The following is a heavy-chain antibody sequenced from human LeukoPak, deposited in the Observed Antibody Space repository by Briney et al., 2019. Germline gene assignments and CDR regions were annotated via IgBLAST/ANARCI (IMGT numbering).Heavy chain of an antibody. CDR3: AREEWNLVLNWFDP. CDR1: GDSVSSNSAD. J-gene: IGHJ5*02. CDR2: TYYRSKWYN. D-gene: IGHD3-3*01. Sequence: SQTLSLTCAISGDSVSSNSADWNWIRQSPSRGLEWLGRTYYRSKWYNDYAVSVKSRITINPDTSKNQFSLQLNSVTPEDTAVYYCAREEWNLVLNWFDPWGQGTLVTVSS. V-gene: IGHV6-1*01.